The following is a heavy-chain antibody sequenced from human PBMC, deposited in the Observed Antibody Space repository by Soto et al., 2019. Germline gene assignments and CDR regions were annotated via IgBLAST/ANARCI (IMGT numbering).Heavy chain of an antibody. CDR3: ARGFETWYSSSSALDY. J-gene: IGHJ4*02. D-gene: IGHD6-6*01. CDR1: GYTFTSYG. V-gene: IGHV1-18*01. CDR2: ISAYNGNT. Sequence: QVQLVQSGAEVKKPGASVKVSCKASGYTFTSYGISWVRQAPGQGLEWMGWISAYNGNTNYAQKLQGRVTMTTNTSTSEAYMELTSLRSDDTAVYYWARGFETWYSSSSALDYWGQGTLVTVSS.